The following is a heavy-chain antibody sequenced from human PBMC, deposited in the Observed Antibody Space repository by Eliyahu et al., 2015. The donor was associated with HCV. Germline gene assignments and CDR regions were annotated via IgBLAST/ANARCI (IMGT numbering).Heavy chain of an antibody. V-gene: IGHV4-59*01. CDR2: IYYSGST. D-gene: IGHD4-17*01. CDR1: GGSISSYY. Sequence: QVQLQESGPGLVKPSETLSLTCTVSGGSISSYYWSWIRQPPGKGLEWIGYIYYSGSTNYNPSLKSRVTISVDTSKNQFSLKLSSVTAADTAVYYCARFTPHGDYAGPDYYYYYGMDVWGQGTTVTVSS. CDR3: ARFTPHGDYAGPDYYYYYGMDV. J-gene: IGHJ6*02.